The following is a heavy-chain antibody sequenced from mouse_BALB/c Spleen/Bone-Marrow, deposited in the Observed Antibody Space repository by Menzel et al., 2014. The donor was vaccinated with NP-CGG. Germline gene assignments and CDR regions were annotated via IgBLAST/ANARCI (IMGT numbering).Heavy chain of an antibody. D-gene: IGHD1-1*01. CDR3: ASTITTVVAEDAMDY. V-gene: IGHV5-6*01. CDR2: ISSGGSYT. J-gene: IGHJ4*01. CDR1: GFTFSSYG. Sequence: EVNVVVSGGDLVKPGGSLKLSCAASGFTFSSYGMSWVRQTPDKRLEWVATISSGGSYTYYPDSVKGRFTISRDNAKNTLYLQMSSLKSEDTAMYYCASTITTVVAEDAMDYWGQGTSVTVSS.